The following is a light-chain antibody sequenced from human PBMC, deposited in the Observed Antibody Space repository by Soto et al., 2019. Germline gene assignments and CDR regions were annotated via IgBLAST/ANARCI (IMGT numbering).Light chain of an antibody. Sequence: QYALTQSASVSGSPGQSITISCTGASSDVGDYNYVSWYQHHPGKAPKLLIYEVNNRPSGVSDRFSGSKSGNVASLTISWLQAEDEADYYCSSYTSSSTYVFGTGTKVTVL. J-gene: IGLJ1*01. CDR3: SSYTSSSTYV. CDR2: EVN. V-gene: IGLV2-14*01. CDR1: SSDVGDYNY.